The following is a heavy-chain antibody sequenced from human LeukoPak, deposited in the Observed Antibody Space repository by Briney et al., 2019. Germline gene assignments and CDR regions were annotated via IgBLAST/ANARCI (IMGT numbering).Heavy chain of an antibody. J-gene: IGHJ4*02. CDR3: ARDLPTVLDY. CDR2: IKQDGSEK. CDR1: VFTFSSYL. Sequence: PGGSLRLSCAASVFTFSSYLMSWVRQAPGKGLEWVANIKQDGSEKYYVDSVKGRFTISRDNAKNSLYLQMNSLRAEDTAVYYCARDLPTVLDYWGQGTLVTVSS. V-gene: IGHV3-7*01. D-gene: IGHD1-26*01.